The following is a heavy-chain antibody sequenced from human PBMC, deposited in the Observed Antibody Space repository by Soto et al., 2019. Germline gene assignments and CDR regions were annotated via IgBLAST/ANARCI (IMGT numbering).Heavy chain of an antibody. Sequence: VQLVRSGAEGKKPGSSVKVSCKASGGTLSSYAISWVRQAPGQGLEWMGGIIPIFGTANYAQKFQGRVTITADESTSTAYMELSSLRSEDTAVYYCARGRYCSSTSCYTGDNWFDPWGQGTLVTVSS. D-gene: IGHD2-2*02. CDR3: ARGRYCSSTSCYTGDNWFDP. CDR1: GGTLSSYA. V-gene: IGHV1-69*01. J-gene: IGHJ5*02. CDR2: IIPIFGTA.